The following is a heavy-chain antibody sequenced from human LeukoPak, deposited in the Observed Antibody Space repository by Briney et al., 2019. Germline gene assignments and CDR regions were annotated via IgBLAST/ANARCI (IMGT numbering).Heavy chain of an antibody. CDR1: GYTFTGNF. V-gene: IGHV1-2*02. D-gene: IGHD3-16*01. J-gene: IGHJ6*03. CDR3: ARGGTPVFYYYMDV. CDR2: INPNSGGT. Sequence: ASVKVSRKASGYTFTGNFMHWVRQAPGQGLEWMGWINPNSGGTNYAQKFQVRVTLTSDTSISTVYMELSSLRSDDTAVYYCARGGTPVFYYYMDVWGKGTTVTVSS.